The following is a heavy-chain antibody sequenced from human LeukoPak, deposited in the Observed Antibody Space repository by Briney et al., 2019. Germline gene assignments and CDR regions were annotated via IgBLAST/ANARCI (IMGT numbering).Heavy chain of an antibody. J-gene: IGHJ6*02. V-gene: IGHV1-46*01. CDR2: INPSGGST. CDR1: GYTFTSYY. Sequence: ASVKVSCKASGYTFTSYYMHWVRQAPGQGLEWMGIINPSGGSTSYAQKFQSRVTMTRDTSTSTVYMELSSLRSEDTAVYYCARSGYSSGWPYYYYYYGMDVWGQGTTVTVSS. D-gene: IGHD6-19*01. CDR3: ARSGYSSGWPYYYYYYGMDV.